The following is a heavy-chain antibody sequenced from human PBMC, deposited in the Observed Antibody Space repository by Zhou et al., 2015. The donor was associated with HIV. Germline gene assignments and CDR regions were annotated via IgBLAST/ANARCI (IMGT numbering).Heavy chain of an antibody. CDR3: ARDPGRRHYYFDY. V-gene: IGHV3-30*04. CDR1: GFTFSSYA. Sequence: QVQLVESGGGVVQPGRSLRLSCAASGFTFSSYAMHWVRQAPGKGLEWVAVIRFDGGNKYYSDAVEGRFSISRDNSKNTLYLQMNSLRAEDTAVYYCARDPGRRHYYFDYWGQGTLVTVSS. J-gene: IGHJ4*02. D-gene: IGHD3-10*01. CDR2: IRFDGGNK.